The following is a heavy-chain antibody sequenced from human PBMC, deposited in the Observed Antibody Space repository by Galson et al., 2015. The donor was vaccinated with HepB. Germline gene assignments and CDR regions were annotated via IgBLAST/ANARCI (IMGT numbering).Heavy chain of an antibody. CDR1: GFSLRTSAVG. CDR3: AHGLGLVGPYFDY. J-gene: IGHJ4*02. CDR2: IYWNDVK. V-gene: IGHV2-5*01. D-gene: IGHD3-16*01. Sequence: PALVKPTQTLTLTCTFSGFSLRTSAVGVGWIRQSPGKALEWLALIYWNDVKHYSPSLKSRLTITVKGTPKKQVVLTMASVDPVDAATYYCAHGLGLVGPYFDYWGQGTLVTVSS.